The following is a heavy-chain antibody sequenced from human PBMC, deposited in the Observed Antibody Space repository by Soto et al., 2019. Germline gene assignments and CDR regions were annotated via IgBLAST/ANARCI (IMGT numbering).Heavy chain of an antibody. CDR2: SSAYNGNT. V-gene: IGHV1-18*01. J-gene: IGHJ5*02. CDR1: GYTFTSYG. Sequence: VASVKVSCKASGYTFTSYGISWVRQAPGQGLEWMGWSSAYNGNTNYAQKLQGRVTMTTDTSTSTAYMELRSLRSDDTAVYYCARVVTIFGVVSAYWFEPWGKGSLVTVCS. D-gene: IGHD3-3*01. CDR3: ARVVTIFGVVSAYWFEP.